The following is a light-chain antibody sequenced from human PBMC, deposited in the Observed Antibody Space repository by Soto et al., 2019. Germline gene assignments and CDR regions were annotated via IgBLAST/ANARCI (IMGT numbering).Light chain of an antibody. Sequence: IQMTQSPSTLSASVGDRVTITCQASQTISTLLAWYQHRPGKAPNLLIYDASSLGSGVPSRFSGSGPGTEFTLTISSLQPDDSATYYCQQYSSLVTFGQGTKLEI. CDR2: DAS. V-gene: IGKV1-5*01. J-gene: IGKJ2*01. CDR3: QQYSSLVT. CDR1: QTISTL.